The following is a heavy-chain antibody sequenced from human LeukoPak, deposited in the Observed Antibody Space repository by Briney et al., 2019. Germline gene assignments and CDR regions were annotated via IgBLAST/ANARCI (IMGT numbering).Heavy chain of an antibody. CDR1: GGSISGSSFW. CDR3: AREDRRAVTTDPLAY. Sequence: SETLSLTCTVSGGSISGSSFWWHWIRRPPGKGLEWIGNIYYSGTTNYNPSLESRVAISVDTSKNQFSLKLTSMTAADTAVYYCAREDRRAVTTDPLAYWGQGTLVTVSS. CDR2: IYYSGTT. D-gene: IGHD4-17*01. V-gene: IGHV4-39*07. J-gene: IGHJ4*02.